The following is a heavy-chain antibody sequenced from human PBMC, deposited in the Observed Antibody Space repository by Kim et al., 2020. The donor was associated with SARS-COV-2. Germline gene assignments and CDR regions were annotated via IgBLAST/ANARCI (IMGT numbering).Heavy chain of an antibody. J-gene: IGHJ4*02. Sequence: SETLSLTCAVSGGSISSSNCWSWVRQPPGKGLAWIGEICHSGSTNYNPSLKSRGTISADKSKNQFSLELTSVTAADTAVYYCASAISRTVDYWGQGTLVTVSS. V-gene: IGHV4-4*02. CDR1: GGSISSSNC. CDR2: ICHSGST. D-gene: IGHD3-9*01. CDR3: ASAISRTVDY.